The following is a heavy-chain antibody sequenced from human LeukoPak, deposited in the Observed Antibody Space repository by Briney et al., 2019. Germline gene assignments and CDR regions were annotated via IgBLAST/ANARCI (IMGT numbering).Heavy chain of an antibody. CDR3: ARDRVLEALSGGGYFDL. CDR2: IYYSGST. CDR1: GGSISSSSYY. D-gene: IGHD3-3*02. J-gene: IGHJ2*01. V-gene: IGHV4-39*07. Sequence: SETLSLTCTVSGGSISSSSYYWGWIRQPPGKGLEWIGSIYYSGSTYYNPSLKSRVTISVDTSKNQFSLKLSSVTAADTAVYYCARDRVLEALSGGGYFDLWGRGTLVTVSS.